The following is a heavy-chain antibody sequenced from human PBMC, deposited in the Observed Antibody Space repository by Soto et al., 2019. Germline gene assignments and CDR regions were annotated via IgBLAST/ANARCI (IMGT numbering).Heavy chain of an antibody. CDR2: IFYSGST. J-gene: IGHJ6*02. CDR3: ACIFSGGYSYGFYYDGMDV. CDR1: GGSISSSSCY. Sequence: PSETLSLTWTVSGGSISSSSCYWGWIRQPPGKGLEWIGSIFYSGSTYYNPSLKSRVTISVDTSKNQFSLKLCSVTAADTAVYYCACIFSGGYSYGFYYDGMDVWGQGTTVT. D-gene: IGHD5-18*01. V-gene: IGHV4-39*01.